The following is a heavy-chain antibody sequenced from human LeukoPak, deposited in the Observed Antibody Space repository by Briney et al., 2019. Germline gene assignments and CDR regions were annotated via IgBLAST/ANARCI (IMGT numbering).Heavy chain of an antibody. V-gene: IGHV4-59*01. CDR2: IFYSGST. D-gene: IGHD6-13*01. J-gene: IGHJ2*01. Sequence: SETLSLTCTVSGASISSYYWSWIRQPPGKGLEWIGYIFYSGSTNYNPSLKSRVTISVDTSKNQFSLKLSSVTAADTAVYYCARVTTTSWYVWYFDLWGRGTPVTVSS. CDR1: GASISSYY. CDR3: ARVTTTSWYVWYFDL.